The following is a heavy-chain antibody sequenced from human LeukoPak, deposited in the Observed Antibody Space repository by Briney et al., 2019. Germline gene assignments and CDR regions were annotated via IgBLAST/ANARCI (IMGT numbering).Heavy chain of an antibody. CDR3: SRESGAFSPFGY. J-gene: IGHJ4*02. CDR1: GGSISNTNW. CDR2: ISLSGVT. D-gene: IGHD1-26*01. Sequence: SETLSLTCDVSGGSISNTNWWSWVRQPPGQGLEWIGEISLSGVTNYNPSLKSRVTMSLDRSKNHLSLTLTSVTAADTAVYYCSRESGAFSPFGYWGQGTLVTVSS. V-gene: IGHV4-4*02.